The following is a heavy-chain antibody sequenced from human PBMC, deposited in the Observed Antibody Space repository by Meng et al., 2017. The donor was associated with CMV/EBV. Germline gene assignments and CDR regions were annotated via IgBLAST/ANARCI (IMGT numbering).Heavy chain of an antibody. CDR1: GGSIRRRSYY. J-gene: IGHJ5*02. Sequence: PETGPGLVKLSETLPLTCTVSGGSIRRRSYYGGWIRQPPGKGLEWIGSIYYSGSTYYNPSLKSRVTISVDTSKNQFSLKLSSVTAADTAVYYCARGVVTMIVVYDPWGQGTLVTVSS. CDR3: ARGVVTMIVVYDP. D-gene: IGHD3-22*01. CDR2: IYYSGST. V-gene: IGHV4-39*07.